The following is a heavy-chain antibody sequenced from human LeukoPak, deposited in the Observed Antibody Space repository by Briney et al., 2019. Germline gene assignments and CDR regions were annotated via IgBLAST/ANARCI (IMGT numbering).Heavy chain of an antibody. D-gene: IGHD6-13*01. J-gene: IGHJ4*02. V-gene: IGHV4-34*01. CDR3: ARGRAAADY. CDR1: GGSFSGYY. CDR2: INHSGST. Sequence: PSETLSLTCAVYGGSFSGYYWSWIRQPPGKGLEWIGEINHSGSTNYNPSLKSRVTISVDTSKNQFSLKLSSVTAADTAVYYCARGRAAADYWGQATLVTVSS.